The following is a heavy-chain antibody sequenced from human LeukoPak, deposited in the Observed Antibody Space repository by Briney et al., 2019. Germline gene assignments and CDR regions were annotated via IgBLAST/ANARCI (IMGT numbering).Heavy chain of an antibody. CDR3: ASPTSYDSSGYYGYDY. J-gene: IGHJ4*02. D-gene: IGHD3-22*01. CDR2: INPHSGGT. Sequence: GASVKVSCKASGYTFTRYYMHWVRQAPGQGLEWMGWINPHSGGTNYVQKVQGWVTMTRDTSISTAYMELSRLRSDDTAVYYCASPTSYDSSGYYGYDYWGQGTLVTVSS. CDR1: GYTFTRYY. V-gene: IGHV1-2*04.